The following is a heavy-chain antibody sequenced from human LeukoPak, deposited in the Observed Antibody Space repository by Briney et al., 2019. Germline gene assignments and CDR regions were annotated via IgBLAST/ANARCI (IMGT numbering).Heavy chain of an antibody. J-gene: IGHJ3*02. D-gene: IGHD3-22*01. CDR2: ISAYNGNT. Sequence: ASVKVSCKASGYTFTSYGIRWVRQAPGQGLEWMGWISAYNGNTNYAQKLQGRVTMTTDTSTSTAYMELRSLRSDDTAVYYCASSIYDSSGYHAFDIWGQGTMVTVSS. CDR3: ASSIYDSSGYHAFDI. V-gene: IGHV1-18*01. CDR1: GYTFTSYG.